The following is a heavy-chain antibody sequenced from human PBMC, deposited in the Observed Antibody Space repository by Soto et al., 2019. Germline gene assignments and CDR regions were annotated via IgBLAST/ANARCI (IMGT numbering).Heavy chain of an antibody. CDR1: GFTFGSFA. CDR2: ISGSGAST. CDR3: AKTLWFGESHRAPFDY. D-gene: IGHD3-10*01. V-gene: IGHV3-23*01. J-gene: IGHJ4*02. Sequence: GGSLRLSCAASGFTFGSFAMTWVRQAPGKGLEWVSVISGSGASTYYADSVKGRFTISRDNSKNTAYLQMNTLRVEDTALYYCAKTLWFGESHRAPFDYWGQGTLVTVSS.